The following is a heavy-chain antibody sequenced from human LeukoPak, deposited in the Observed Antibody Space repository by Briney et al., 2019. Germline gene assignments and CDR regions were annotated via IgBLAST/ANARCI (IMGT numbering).Heavy chain of an antibody. CDR1: GYTFTGYY. V-gene: IGHV1-2*02. D-gene: IGHD3-3*01. CDR2: INPNSGGT. CDR3: ARDTEWPGHYSDY. J-gene: IGHJ4*02. Sequence: GASVKVSCKASGYTFTGYYMHWVRQAPGQGLEWMGWINPNSGGTNYAQKFQGRVTMTRDTSISTAYMELSRLRSDDTAVYYCARDTEWPGHYSDYWGQGTLVTVSS.